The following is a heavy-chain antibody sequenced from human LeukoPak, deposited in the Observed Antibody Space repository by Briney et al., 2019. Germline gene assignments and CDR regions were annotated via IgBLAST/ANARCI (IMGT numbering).Heavy chain of an antibody. CDR3: AKGGYSSGNFDY. CDR2: ISWNSGSI. V-gene: IGHV3-9*01. J-gene: IGHJ4*02. Sequence: GGSLRLSCAASGFTFDDYAMHWVRQAPGKGLEWVSGISWNSGSIGYADSVKGRFTISRDNAKNSLYLQMNSLRAEDTALYYCAKGGYSSGNFDYWGQGTLVTVSS. D-gene: IGHD3-22*01. CDR1: GFTFDDYA.